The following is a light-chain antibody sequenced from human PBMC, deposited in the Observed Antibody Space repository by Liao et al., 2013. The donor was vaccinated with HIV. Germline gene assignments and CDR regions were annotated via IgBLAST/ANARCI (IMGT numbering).Light chain of an antibody. CDR3: QSADSSGAYPYV. J-gene: IGLJ1*01. CDR2: KDS. Sequence: SYELTQPPSVSVSPGQTARITCSGDALPKQYAYWYQQKPGQAPVVVIYKDSERRSGIPERFSGSSSGTTVTLTISGVQAEDEADYYCQSADSSGAYPYVFGTGTKVTVL. V-gene: IGLV3-25*03. CDR1: ALPKQY.